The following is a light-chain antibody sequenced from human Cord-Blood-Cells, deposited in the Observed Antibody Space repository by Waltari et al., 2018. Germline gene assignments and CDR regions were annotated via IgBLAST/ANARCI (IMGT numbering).Light chain of an antibody. J-gene: IGLJ2*01. CDR1: SSDVGGYNY. CDR3: SSYTSSSTLVV. V-gene: IGLV2-14*01. Sequence: QSALTQPASVAGPPGQSITISCTGTSSDVGGYNYVPWYQQHPGKAPKLMIYEVSNRPSGVSNRFSGSKSGNTASLTISGLQAEDEADYYCSSYTSSSTLVVFGGGTKLTVL. CDR2: EVS.